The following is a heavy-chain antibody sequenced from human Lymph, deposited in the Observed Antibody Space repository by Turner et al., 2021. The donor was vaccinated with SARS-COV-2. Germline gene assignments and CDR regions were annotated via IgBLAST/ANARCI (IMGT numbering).Heavy chain of an antibody. CDR2: IIPMFATA. D-gene: IGHD6-19*01. V-gene: IGHV1-69*01. CDR1: GGTFSSHV. Sequence: QLQLVQSGAEVQKPGSSVKVSCKASGGTFSSHVISWVRQAPGQGLEWMGGIIPMFATANYAQKFQGRVTITADESTSTAYMELTSLRSEDTSVYYCAVFTASIGVTGRYFDYWGQGTLVTVSS. CDR3: AVFTASIGVTGRYFDY. J-gene: IGHJ4*02.